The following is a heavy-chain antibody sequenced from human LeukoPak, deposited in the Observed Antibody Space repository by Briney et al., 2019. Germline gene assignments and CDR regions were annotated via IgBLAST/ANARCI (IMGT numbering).Heavy chain of an antibody. CDR3: VRDRPHNCFDP. CDR2: IDNDGTNT. Sequence: PGGSLRLPCAASEFTFSSHWMHWVRQVPGKGLVYVAYIDNDGTNTNYADSVKGRFTISRDNAKNTLYLQMNSLRVEDTAVYYCVRDRPHNCFDPWGQGTLVTVSS. V-gene: IGHV3-74*01. CDR1: EFTFSSHW. J-gene: IGHJ5*02. D-gene: IGHD6-6*01.